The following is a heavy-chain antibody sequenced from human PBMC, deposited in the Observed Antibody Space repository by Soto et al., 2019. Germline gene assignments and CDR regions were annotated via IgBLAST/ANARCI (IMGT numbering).Heavy chain of an antibody. Sequence: SGPYGGGPTETITLTCTFSGFSLSTYGVGVGWIRQPPGKALEWLALIYWDDDTRFSPSLNSRLAITKDTSKSPVVLTMTHMDPVDTASYYCAHRRGFSMAFHYWGPGSLVTVSS. V-gene: IGHV2-5*02. CDR2: IYWDDDT. D-gene: IGHD3-10*01. J-gene: IGHJ4*02. CDR3: AHRRGFSMAFHY. CDR1: GFSLSTYGVG.